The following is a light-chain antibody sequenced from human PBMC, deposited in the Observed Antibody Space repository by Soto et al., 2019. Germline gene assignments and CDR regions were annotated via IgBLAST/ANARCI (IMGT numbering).Light chain of an antibody. CDR1: HSIGTN. Sequence: DIQMTQPPSSLSASIVDRVTLTRRASHSIGTNLDWYQQRPGKAPKLLIYATSTLQSGVPSRFSGSGSGTDFALTISSLQPEDFATYYCQQLSSSPLTFGGGTKVDIK. CDR2: ATS. J-gene: IGKJ4*01. CDR3: QQLSSSPLT. V-gene: IGKV1-39*01.